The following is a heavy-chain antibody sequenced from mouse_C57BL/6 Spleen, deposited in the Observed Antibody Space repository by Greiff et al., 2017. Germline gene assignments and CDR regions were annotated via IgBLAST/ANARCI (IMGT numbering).Heavy chain of an antibody. D-gene: IGHD2-3*01. Sequence: EVKLVESGGGLVKPGGSLKLSCAASGFTFSDYGMHWVRQAPEKGLEWVAYISSGSSTIYYADTVKGRFTISRDNATNTLFLQMTSLRSEDTAMYYCARGDDGYPHWYFDVWGTGTTVTVSS. J-gene: IGHJ1*03. CDR1: GFTFSDYG. V-gene: IGHV5-17*01. CDR2: ISSGSSTI. CDR3: ARGDDGYPHWYFDV.